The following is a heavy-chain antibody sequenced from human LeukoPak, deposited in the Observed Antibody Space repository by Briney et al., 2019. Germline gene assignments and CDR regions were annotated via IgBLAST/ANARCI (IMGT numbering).Heavy chain of an antibody. CDR1: GYTFTGYF. D-gene: IGHD5-24*01. J-gene: IGHJ3*02. CDR2: INPNTGGT. CDR3: ARVGDGLNDAFDI. Sequence: ASVKVSCKASGYTFTGYFMNWVRQAPGQGLEWLGRINPNTGGTNYAQNFQGRVTVTRDTSISIAYMELSRLRSDDTAVYYCARVGDGLNDAFDIWGQGTMVTVSS. V-gene: IGHV1-2*06.